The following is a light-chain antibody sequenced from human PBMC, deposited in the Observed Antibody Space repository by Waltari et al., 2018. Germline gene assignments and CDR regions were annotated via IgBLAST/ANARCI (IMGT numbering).Light chain of an antibody. Sequence: QSALTQPPSASGSPGQSVTISCTGTSSDVGGYNYVSWYQQHPGKAPNLMIYEVSKRPSGVPDRFSGYKSGNTASLTVSGLQAEDEADYYCSSYAGSNNPVVFGGGTKLTVL. CDR1: SSDVGGYNY. CDR3: SSYAGSNNPVV. V-gene: IGLV2-8*01. CDR2: EVS. J-gene: IGLJ2*01.